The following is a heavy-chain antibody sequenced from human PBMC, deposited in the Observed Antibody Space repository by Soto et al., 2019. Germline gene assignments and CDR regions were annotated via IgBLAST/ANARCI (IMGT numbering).Heavy chain of an antibody. D-gene: IGHD2-2*01. CDR1: GFTVSSNY. V-gene: IGHV3-53*04. J-gene: IGHJ4*02. CDR2: IYTGGTT. Sequence: EVQLVESGGGLVQPGGSLRLSCAASGFTVSSNYMTWVRQAPGKGLEWVSIIYTGGTTYYADSVKGRFTMSRHDSKNTLYLQMNSLRAEDTAVYYCARGVVAAGTSFDYWGQGTLVNFSS. CDR3: ARGVVAAGTSFDY.